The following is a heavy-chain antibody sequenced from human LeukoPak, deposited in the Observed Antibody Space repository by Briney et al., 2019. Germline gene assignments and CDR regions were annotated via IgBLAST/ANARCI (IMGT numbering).Heavy chain of an antibody. CDR3: ASHRALFSGYSSSWYYFDY. CDR1: GYTFTSYW. Sequence: GESLKISCQGYGYTFTSYWIGWVRQMPGKGLEWMGIIYPGDSDTRYSPSFQGQVTISADKSISTAYLQWSSLKASDTAMYYCASHRALFSGYSSSWYYFDYWGQGTLVTVSS. J-gene: IGHJ4*02. D-gene: IGHD6-13*01. V-gene: IGHV5-51*01. CDR2: IYPGDSDT.